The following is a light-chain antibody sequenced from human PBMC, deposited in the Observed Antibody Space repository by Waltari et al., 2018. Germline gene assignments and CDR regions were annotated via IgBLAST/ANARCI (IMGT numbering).Light chain of an antibody. Sequence: QPALTQPPSASGSPGQSVTISCTGTNSDLGGYTYVSWYQQHPGEAPKLMIYEVTKRPSGVPDRFSGSKSDNTASLTVSGLQAEDEADYYCSSFSGSNNYNVVFGGGTKLTVL. CDR2: EVT. V-gene: IGLV2-8*01. CDR3: SSFSGSNNYNVV. CDR1: NSDLGGYTY. J-gene: IGLJ2*01.